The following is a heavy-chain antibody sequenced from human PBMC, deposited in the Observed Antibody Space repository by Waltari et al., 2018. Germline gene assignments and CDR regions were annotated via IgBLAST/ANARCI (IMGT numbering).Heavy chain of an antibody. CDR2: INHSGST. D-gene: IGHD6-6*01. V-gene: IGHV4-34*01. CDR1: GGSCRGFY. J-gene: IGHJ4*02. CDR3: ARLGPSSSPYYFDY. Sequence: QVQLQQWGAGPLKPSETLSLTGAVYGGSCRGFYWSGTRQPPGKGLEGIGEINHSGSTNYNPSLKRRVTISVDTSKNQFSLKLSSVTAADTAVYYCARLGPSSSPYYFDYWGQGTLVTVSS.